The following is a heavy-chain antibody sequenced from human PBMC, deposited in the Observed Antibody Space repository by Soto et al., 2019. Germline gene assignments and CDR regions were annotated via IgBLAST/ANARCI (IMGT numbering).Heavy chain of an antibody. CDR1: GFSFSDYA. V-gene: IGHV3-23*01. CDR3: AKRSPYSSGWYSPIFDY. CDR2: ISESGGST. D-gene: IGHD6-13*01. Sequence: GSLRLSCAASGFSFSDYAMSWVRQAPGKGLEWVSVISESGGSTHYADSVRGRFTVSRDNSKNSLSLRMNSLRDEDTAVYFCAKRSPYSSGWYSPIFDYWGQGALVTVSS. J-gene: IGHJ4*02.